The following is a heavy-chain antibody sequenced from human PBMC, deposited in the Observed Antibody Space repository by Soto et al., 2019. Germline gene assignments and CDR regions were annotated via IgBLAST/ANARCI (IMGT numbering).Heavy chain of an antibody. J-gene: IGHJ4*02. V-gene: IGHV3-33*01. D-gene: IGHD3-10*01. CDR1: GFTFSSYG. CDR3: ARVWGAGYGSGSYLGHFDY. CDR2: IWYDGSNK. Sequence: PGGSLRLSCAASGFTFSSYGMHWVRQAPGKGLEWVAVIWYDGSNKYYADSVKGRFTISRDNSKNTLYLQMNSLRAEDTAVYYCARVWGAGYGSGSYLGHFDYWGQGTLVTVSS.